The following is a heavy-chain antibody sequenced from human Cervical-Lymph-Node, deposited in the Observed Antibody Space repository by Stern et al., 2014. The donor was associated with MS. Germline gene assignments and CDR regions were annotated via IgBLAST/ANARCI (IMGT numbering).Heavy chain of an antibody. Sequence: VQLVESGAEVKKPGSSVKVSCKASGDSFSRFPISWVRQAPGQGLEWMGGIIPVTGSPDYAPKLQGRVTITADESTSTVNMEMSSLREDDTAVYYCARDGLVGDFDYWGQGTLVTVSS. J-gene: IGHJ4*02. CDR2: IIPVTGSP. CDR3: ARDGLVGDFDY. V-gene: IGHV1-69*01. CDR1: GDSFSRFP. D-gene: IGHD1-26*01.